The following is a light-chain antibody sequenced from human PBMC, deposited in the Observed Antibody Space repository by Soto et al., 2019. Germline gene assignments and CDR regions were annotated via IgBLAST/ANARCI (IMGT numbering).Light chain of an antibody. J-gene: IGKJ4*01. Sequence: DIPMTQSPSSVSASVGDRVTITCRASQGIGSWLGWYQQKPGKAPKLLISAASSLQSGVPSRFIGSGSGTDFSLTIGSLQPEDFATYYCQQTISFPVTFGGGTKVEIK. CDR1: QGIGSW. V-gene: IGKV1-12*01. CDR3: QQTISFPVT. CDR2: AAS.